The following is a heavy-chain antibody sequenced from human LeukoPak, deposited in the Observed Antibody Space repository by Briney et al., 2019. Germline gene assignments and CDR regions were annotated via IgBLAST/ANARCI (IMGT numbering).Heavy chain of an antibody. D-gene: IGHD6-13*01. CDR2: IYYNGST. Sequence: SETLSLTCTVSGGSISSYYWSWIRQPPGKGLEWIGYIYYNGSTNYNPSLKSRVTTSVDTSKNQFSLKLSSVTAADTAVYYCARGRFSRSWLDYWGQGTLVTVSS. J-gene: IGHJ4*02. CDR3: ARGRFSRSWLDY. V-gene: IGHV4-59*01. CDR1: GGSISSYY.